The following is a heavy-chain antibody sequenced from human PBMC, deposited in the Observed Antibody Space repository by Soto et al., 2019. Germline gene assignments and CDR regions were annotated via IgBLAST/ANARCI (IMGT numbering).Heavy chain of an antibody. CDR2: ISGSSTTI. CDR1: GFTFSSYA. Sequence: PGGSLRLSCAASGFTFSSYAMSWVRQAPGKGLEWVSAISGSSTTIFYADSVKGRFTISRDNAKNSLYLQMNSLRDEDTAVYYCARDNGLAGSFDPWGQGTLVTVSS. J-gene: IGHJ5*02. CDR3: ARDNGLAGSFDP. V-gene: IGHV3-48*02. D-gene: IGHD6-13*01.